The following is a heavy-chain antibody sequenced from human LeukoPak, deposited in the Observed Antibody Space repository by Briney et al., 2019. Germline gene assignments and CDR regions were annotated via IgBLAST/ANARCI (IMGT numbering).Heavy chain of an antibody. CDR1: GYSISSGYY. J-gene: IGHJ4*02. D-gene: IGHD1-1*01. CDR3: ARVRAGTFYYFDY. Sequence: PSETLSLTCTVSGYSISSGYYWGWIRQPPGKGLEWIGSIYHSGSTYYNPSLKSRVTISVDTSKNQFSLKLSSVTAADTAVYYCARVRAGTFYYFDYWGQGTLVTVSS. V-gene: IGHV4-38-2*02. CDR2: IYHSGST.